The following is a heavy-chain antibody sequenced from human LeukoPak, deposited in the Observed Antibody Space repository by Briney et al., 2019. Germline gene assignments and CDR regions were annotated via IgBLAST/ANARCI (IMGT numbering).Heavy chain of an antibody. J-gene: IGHJ4*02. CDR3: TTSPGRSYYVY. CDR2: IKSKTAGGTT. V-gene: IGHV3-15*01. CDR1: GFTFSNFW. Sequence: PGGSLRLSCTASGFTFSNFWMGWVRQAPGKGLEWVGRIKSKTAGGTTDYAAPVKGRFTISRDDSKNTLYLQMNSLKTEDTAIYYCTTSPGRSYYVYWGQGTLVTVSS. D-gene: IGHD1-26*01.